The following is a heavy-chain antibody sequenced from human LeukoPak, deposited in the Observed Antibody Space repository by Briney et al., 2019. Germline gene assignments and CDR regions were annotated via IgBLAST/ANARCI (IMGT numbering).Heavy chain of an antibody. J-gene: IGHJ4*02. CDR2: INAGNGNT. CDR3: ARAETSYSSSWPYYFDY. D-gene: IGHD6-13*01. CDR1: GGTFSSYA. Sequence: GASVKVSCKASGGTFSSYAISWVRQAPGQGLEWMGWINAGNGNTKYSQKFQGRVTITRDTPASTAYMELSSLRSEDTAVYYCARAETSYSSSWPYYFDYWGQGTLVTVSS. V-gene: IGHV1-3*01.